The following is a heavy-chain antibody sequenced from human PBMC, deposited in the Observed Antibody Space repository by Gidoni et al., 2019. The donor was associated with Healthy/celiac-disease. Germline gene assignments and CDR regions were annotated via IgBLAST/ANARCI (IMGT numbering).Heavy chain of an antibody. D-gene: IGHD3-10*01. CDR2: ISSSGSTI. CDR3: ARDRGSGSYFRDYMDV. V-gene: IGHV3-11*01. Sequence: WVSYISSSGSTIYYADSVKGRFTISRDNAKNSLYLQMNSLRAEDTAVYYCARDRGSGSYFRDYMDVWGKGTTVTVSS. J-gene: IGHJ6*03.